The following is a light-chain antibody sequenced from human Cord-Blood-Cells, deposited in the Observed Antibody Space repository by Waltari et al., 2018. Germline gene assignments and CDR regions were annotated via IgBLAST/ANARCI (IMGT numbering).Light chain of an antibody. J-gene: IGKJ5*01. CDR1: QSISSY. Sequence: DIQMTQSPSSLSASVGDRVTITCRASQSISSYLNWYQQKPGKAPKLLINAASSLQGGVPSRFSGSGSGTDFTLTISSLQPEDFATYYCQQSYSTPTPITFGQGTRLEIK. V-gene: IGKV1-39*01. CDR3: QQSYSTPTPIT. CDR2: AAS.